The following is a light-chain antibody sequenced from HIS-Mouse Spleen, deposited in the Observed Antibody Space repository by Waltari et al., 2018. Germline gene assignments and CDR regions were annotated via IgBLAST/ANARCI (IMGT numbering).Light chain of an antibody. CDR2: EDS. CDR3: YSTDSSGNHRV. Sequence: SYELPQPPSVSVSPGHTARITCSGDALPTKSAYWYQQKSGQAPVLVIYEDSKRPYGIPERFSGSSSGTMATLTISGAQVEDEADYYCYSTDSSGNHRVFGGGTKLTVL. V-gene: IGLV3-10*01. J-gene: IGLJ2*01. CDR1: ALPTKS.